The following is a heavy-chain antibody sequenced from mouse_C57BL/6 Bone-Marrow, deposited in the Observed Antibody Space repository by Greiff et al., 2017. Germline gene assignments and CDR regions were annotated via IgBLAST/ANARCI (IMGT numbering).Heavy chain of an antibody. V-gene: IGHV1-26*01. CDR1: GYTFTDSY. J-gene: IGHJ3*01. CDR3: ARGDYYGSSYGAY. Sequence: EVQLQQSGPGLVQPGASVKISCKASGYTFTDSYMNWVKQSHGKSLEWIGDINPNTDGTSSNYTFTGKATLTVDKTSSTAYMELRSLTSEDSAVYYCARGDYYGSSYGAYWGQGTLVTVSA. D-gene: IGHD1-1*01. CDR2: INPNTDGT.